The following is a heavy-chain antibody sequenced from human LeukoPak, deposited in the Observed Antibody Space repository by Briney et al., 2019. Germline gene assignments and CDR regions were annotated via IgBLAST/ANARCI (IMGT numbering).Heavy chain of an antibody. CDR2: IYSGGST. J-gene: IGHJ3*02. D-gene: IGHD4-17*01. Sequence: TGGSLRLSCAASGFTVSSNYMSWVRQAPGKGLEWVSVIYSGGSTYYADSVKGRFTISRDNSKNTLYLQMNSLRAEDTAVYYCAKRKPTMTTVTTFGAFDIWGQGTMVTVSS. CDR1: GFTVSSNY. CDR3: AKRKPTMTTVTTFGAFDI. V-gene: IGHV3-53*01.